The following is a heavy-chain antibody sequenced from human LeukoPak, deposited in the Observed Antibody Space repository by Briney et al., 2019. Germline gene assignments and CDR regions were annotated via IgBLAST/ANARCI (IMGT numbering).Heavy chain of an antibody. Sequence: GGSLRPSCAASGFTFSTYVMNWVRQAPGKGLEWVSAIDGSGGDTYYADSVKGRFTISRDNSKNTLYLQMNSLGAEDTALYYCAKDGPGYYYDSSGPKLDYWGQGTPVTVSS. CDR2: IDGSGGDT. CDR3: AKDGPGYYYDSSGPKLDY. J-gene: IGHJ4*02. CDR1: GFTFSTYV. V-gene: IGHV3-23*01. D-gene: IGHD3-22*01.